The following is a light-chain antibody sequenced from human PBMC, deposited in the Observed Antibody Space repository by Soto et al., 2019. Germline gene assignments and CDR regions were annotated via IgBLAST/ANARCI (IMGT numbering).Light chain of an antibody. V-gene: IGLV2-14*01. J-gene: IGLJ2*01. CDR3: SSYTSSSTLVV. Sequence: QSALNQPASVSGSPGQSITISCTGTSSDVGGYNYVSWYQQHPGKAPKLMIYDVSNRHSGVSNRYSGSKSGNTASLTISGLQGEDEDGYNCSSYTSSSTLVVFGGGIKVTVL. CDR2: DVS. CDR1: SSDVGGYNY.